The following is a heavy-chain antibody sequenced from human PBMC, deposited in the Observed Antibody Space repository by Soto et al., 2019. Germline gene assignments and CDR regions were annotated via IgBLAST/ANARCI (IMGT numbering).Heavy chain of an antibody. CDR2: ISEICGST. V-gene: IGHV3-23*01. CDR1: GFTFSKYS. Sequence: GSLRLSFASSGFTFSKYSMTWVRQAPGKGLEWVSAISEICGSTYYAESVKGRFTISRDNSKNTPYLQMNSLRAEDTAVYYCAKLKVVVIWRFDSWGQGTLVTVSS. J-gene: IGHJ4*02. D-gene: IGHD3-22*01. CDR3: AKLKVVVIWRFDS.